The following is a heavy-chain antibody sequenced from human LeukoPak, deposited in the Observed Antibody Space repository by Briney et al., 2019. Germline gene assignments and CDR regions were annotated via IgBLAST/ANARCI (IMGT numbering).Heavy chain of an antibody. CDR1: GFTISSYE. J-gene: IGHJ4*02. D-gene: IGHD3-10*01. Sequence: GGSLRLSCAASGFTISSYENNWVRQAPPTGQEWVSYISSNGSTKTYANSFHSRFTTSTDNANNYLYLQMNSLIAEATTVYYWAREVALGRVLEFDYWGQGTLVTVSS. CDR2: ISSNGSTK. V-gene: IGHV3-48*03. CDR3: AREVALGRVLEFDY.